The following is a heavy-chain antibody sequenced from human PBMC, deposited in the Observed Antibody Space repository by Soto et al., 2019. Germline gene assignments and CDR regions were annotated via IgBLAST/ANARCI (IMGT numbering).Heavy chain of an antibody. CDR2: ISARVTSQ. D-gene: IGHD3-10*01. J-gene: IGHJ4*02. CDR1: GFAFDSYA. V-gene: IGHV3-23*01. CDR3: VNRWPSRLSTLDN. Sequence: PGWSLRLSCAASGFAFDSYAMNWFRQAPGKGLEWIATISARVTSQYYADYVKGRFTTSRDHPKNILYLHMSSLRADDTVIYYCVNRWPSRLSTLDNWGKGTLVTVSS.